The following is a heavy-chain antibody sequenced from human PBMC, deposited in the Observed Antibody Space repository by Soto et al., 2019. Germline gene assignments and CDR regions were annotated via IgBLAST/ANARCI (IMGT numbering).Heavy chain of an antibody. V-gene: IGHV1-69*12. D-gene: IGHD6-19*01. CDR1: AGTFNYYT. J-gene: IGHJ5*02. CDR3: ASGSGLNWFDP. Sequence: QVQLVQSGAEVRKPGSSVKVSCKASAGTFNYYTVNWVRQAPGQGLEWMGGLIPIFGTPNYAQKFQGRVTIIADDSTSTAYMELSSLSFEDTAVYYCASGSGLNWFDPWGQGTLVTVSS. CDR2: LIPIFGTP.